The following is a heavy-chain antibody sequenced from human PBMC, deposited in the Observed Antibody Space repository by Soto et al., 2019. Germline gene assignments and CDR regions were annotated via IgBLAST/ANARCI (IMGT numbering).Heavy chain of an antibody. CDR1: GFTFTTYA. Sequence: GGSLRLSCAASGFTFTTYAMTWVRQAPGKGLEWVSSITANGGRPYYADSVKGRFTISRDSSKNTLYLQMNSLRADDTAVYYWAKDQQPEGPSFVFSPVSTPDGMDVWGQGTTVTVSS. J-gene: IGHJ6*02. CDR2: ITANGGRP. V-gene: IGHV3-23*01. D-gene: IGHD2-15*01. CDR3: AKDQQPEGPSFVFSPVSTPDGMDV.